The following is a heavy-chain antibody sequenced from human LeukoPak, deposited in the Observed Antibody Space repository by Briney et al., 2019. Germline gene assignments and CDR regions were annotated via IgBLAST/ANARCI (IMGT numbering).Heavy chain of an antibody. V-gene: IGHV3-48*03. CDR2: ISSSGSTI. CDR3: ARDSAMMTTVNTSYYYGTYYYGMDV. CDR1: GFTFSSYE. J-gene: IGHJ6*02. D-gene: IGHD4-17*01. Sequence: PGGSLRLSCAASGFTFSSYEMNWVRQAPGKGLEWVSYISSSGSTIYYADSVKGRFTISRDNAKNSLYLQMNSLRAEDTAVYYCARDSAMMTTVNTSYYYGTYYYGMDVWGQGTTVTVSS.